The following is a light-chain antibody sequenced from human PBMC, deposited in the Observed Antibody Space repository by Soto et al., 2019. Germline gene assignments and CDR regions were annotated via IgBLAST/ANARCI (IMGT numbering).Light chain of an antibody. CDR3: QQRSNWAPRFT. CDR1: QSVSSY. CDR2: DAS. V-gene: IGKV3-11*01. J-gene: IGKJ3*01. Sequence: EIVLTQSPATLSLSPGERATLSCRASQSVSSYLAWYQQKPGQAPRLLIYDASNRATGIPARFSGSGSGTDFTVTISSLEPEDFAVYYCQQRSNWAPRFTFGPGTKVDIK.